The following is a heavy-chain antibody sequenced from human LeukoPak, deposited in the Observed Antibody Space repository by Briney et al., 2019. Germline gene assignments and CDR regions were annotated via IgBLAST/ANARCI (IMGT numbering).Heavy chain of an antibody. D-gene: IGHD3-3*02. CDR1: GFTFSSYA. Sequence: GGSLRLSCAASGFTFSSYAMHWVRQAPGKGLEYVSAISSNGGSTYYANSVKGRFTISRDNSKNTLYLQMGSLRAEDTAVYYCARLGFRGIRAFDIWGQGTMVTVSS. CDR3: ARLGFRGIRAFDI. CDR2: ISSNGGST. V-gene: IGHV3-64*01. J-gene: IGHJ3*02.